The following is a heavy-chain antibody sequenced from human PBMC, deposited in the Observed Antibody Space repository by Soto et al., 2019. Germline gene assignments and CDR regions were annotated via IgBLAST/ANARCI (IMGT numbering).Heavy chain of an antibody. J-gene: IGHJ4*02. CDR1: GGSISSYY. CDR2: IYNSEST. D-gene: IGHD3-22*01. CDR3: AREGESSGYHF. V-gene: IGHV4-59*01. Sequence: SETLSLTCTVAGGSISSYYWSWIRQPPGKGLEWIGDIYNSESTNYNPSLRSRVTISVNTSKNQFSLKLSSVPAADTAVYYCAREGESSGYHFWGQGTLVTVSS.